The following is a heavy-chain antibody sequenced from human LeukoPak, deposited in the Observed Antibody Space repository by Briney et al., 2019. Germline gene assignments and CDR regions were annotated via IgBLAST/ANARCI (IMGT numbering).Heavy chain of an antibody. J-gene: IGHJ5*02. Sequence: GGSLRLSCAACGFTFSSYSMNWVRQAPGKGLEWVSYISSSSSTIYYADSVKGRFTISRDNAKNSLYLQMNSLRAEDTAVYYCARDSGLDLWSGRLSASAWGQGTLVTVSS. CDR2: ISSSSSTI. V-gene: IGHV3-48*04. D-gene: IGHD3-3*01. CDR3: ARDSGLDLWSGRLSASA. CDR1: GFTFSSYS.